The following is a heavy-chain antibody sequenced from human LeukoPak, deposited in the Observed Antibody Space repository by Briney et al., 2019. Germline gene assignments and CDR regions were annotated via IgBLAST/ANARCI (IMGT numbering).Heavy chain of an antibody. CDR1: GGSFSGYY. D-gene: IGHD2-2*01. Sequence: SETLSLTCAVYGGSFSGYYWSWIRQPPGKGLEWIWEINHSGSTNYNPSLKSRVTISVDTSKNQFSLKLSSVTAADTAVYYCATEQVVPAAIGSRDYWGQGTLVTVSS. CDR3: ATEQVVPAAIGSRDY. J-gene: IGHJ4*02. V-gene: IGHV4-34*01. CDR2: INHSGST.